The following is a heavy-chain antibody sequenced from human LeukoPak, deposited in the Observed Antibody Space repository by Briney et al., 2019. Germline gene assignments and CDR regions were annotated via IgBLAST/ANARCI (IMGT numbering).Heavy chain of an antibody. CDR2: ISSSSTI. CDR1: GFTFSSYW. V-gene: IGHV3-69-1*01. J-gene: IGHJ4*02. CDR3: AQRRATILSSSGRNLDY. Sequence: PGGSLRLSCAASGFTFSSYWMTWVRQAPGKGLEWVSSISSSSTIYYADSVKGRFTISRDNAKNSLYLQMNSLRAEDTAVYYCAQRRATILSSSGRNLDYWGQGTLVTVSS. D-gene: IGHD5-12*01.